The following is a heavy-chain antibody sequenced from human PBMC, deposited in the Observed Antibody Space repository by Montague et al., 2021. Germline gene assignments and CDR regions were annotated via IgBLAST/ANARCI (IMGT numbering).Heavy chain of an antibody. J-gene: IGHJ4*02. CDR2: SRNKANSHTT. D-gene: IGHD1-7*01. CDR1: GFSFSDYY. CDR3: ATEGKLPGPDFDH. Sequence: SLRLSCAASGFSFSDYYVDWVRQAPGKGLEWVGRSRNKANSHTTDYAASVKGRFTISRDESKNSLYLQMNSLKTDDTAVYYCATEGKLPGPDFDHWGQGTLVTVSS. V-gene: IGHV3-72*01.